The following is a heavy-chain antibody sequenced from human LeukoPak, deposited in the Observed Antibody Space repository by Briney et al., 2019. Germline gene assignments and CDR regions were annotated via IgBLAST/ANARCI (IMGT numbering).Heavy chain of an antibody. CDR3: AKGFSSGWYSPIDY. CDR1: GFTFSSYA. V-gene: IGHV3-23*01. D-gene: IGHD6-19*01. J-gene: IGHJ4*02. CDR2: ISGSGGST. Sequence: GGSLRLSCAASGFTFSSYAMSWVRQAPGKGLEWVSAISGSGGSTYYADSVKGRFTISRDNSKNTLYLQMNSLRAEDTAVYYCAKGFSSGWYSPIDYWGQGTLVTVSS.